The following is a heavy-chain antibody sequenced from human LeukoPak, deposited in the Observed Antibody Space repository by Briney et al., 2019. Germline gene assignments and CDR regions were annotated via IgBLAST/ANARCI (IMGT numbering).Heavy chain of an antibody. CDR3: ARLRGLGGSYFAFDI. J-gene: IGHJ3*02. V-gene: IGHV4-39*01. CDR2: SYYSGST. Sequence: KPSEALSLTCTVSVCSISSRSYDWGWIRQPPGKGLELIGTSYYSGSTDDNPSLKSRVTISVDTSKNPFSLKLSSVTAADTAVFYCARLRGLGGSYFAFDIWGQGTMVTVSS. D-gene: IGHD1-26*01. CDR1: VCSISSRSYD.